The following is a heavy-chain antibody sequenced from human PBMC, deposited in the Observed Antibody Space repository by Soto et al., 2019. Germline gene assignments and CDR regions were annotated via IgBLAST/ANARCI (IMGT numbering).Heavy chain of an antibody. J-gene: IGHJ6*02. Sequence: ASVKVSCKASGYTFTSYYMHWVRQAPGQGLEWMGIINPSGGSTSYAQKFQGRVTMTRDTSTSTVYMELSSLRSEDTAVYYCARAGYCDSSGYNYYYYYGMDVWGQGTTVTVSS. V-gene: IGHV1-46*01. CDR2: INPSGGST. CDR3: ARAGYCDSSGYNYYYYYGMDV. CDR1: GYTFTSYY. D-gene: IGHD3-22*01.